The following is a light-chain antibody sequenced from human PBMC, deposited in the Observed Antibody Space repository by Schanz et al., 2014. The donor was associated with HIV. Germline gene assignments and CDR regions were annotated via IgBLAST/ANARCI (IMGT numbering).Light chain of an antibody. CDR2: QAS. Sequence: IQMTQSPSTVSTSVGDRVTITCRASQTIGRLLAWYQQKPGRAPKLLIYQASILETGVPSRFSGSGSGTSFTLTITSLQPEDFATYYCQQANTFPLTFGPGTKVDIK. CDR1: QTIGRL. CDR3: QQANTFPLT. V-gene: IGKV1-5*03. J-gene: IGKJ3*01.